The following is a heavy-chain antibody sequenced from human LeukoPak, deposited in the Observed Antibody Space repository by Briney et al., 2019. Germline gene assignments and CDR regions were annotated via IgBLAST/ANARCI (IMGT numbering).Heavy chain of an antibody. V-gene: IGHV3-15*01. J-gene: IGHJ4*02. CDR1: GFTFSNTW. CDR2: IKSITDGGTT. CDR3: TTAPAAYTFDS. D-gene: IGHD3-16*01. Sequence: PGGSLRLSCAASGFTFSNTWMSWVRQAPGKGLGWIGRIKSITDGGTTVYAAPVKDRFTISRDDSKNTLYLQMNSLKTEDTAVYYCTTAPAAYTFDSWGQGTLVTVSS.